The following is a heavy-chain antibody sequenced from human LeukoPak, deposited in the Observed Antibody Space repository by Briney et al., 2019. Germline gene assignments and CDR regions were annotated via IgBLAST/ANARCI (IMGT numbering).Heavy chain of an antibody. J-gene: IGHJ4*02. CDR1: GFTFSSFW. Sequence: GGSLRLSCAASGFTFSSFWMRWVRQAPGKGLELVANIKQDGSEKYYVDSVQGRFTISRDNAKNPLYLQMNSLRVEDTAVYYCARRIVGPSSGGDYWGQGTLVTVSS. V-gene: IGHV3-7*01. CDR2: IKQDGSEK. CDR3: ARRIVGPSSGGDY. D-gene: IGHD1-26*01.